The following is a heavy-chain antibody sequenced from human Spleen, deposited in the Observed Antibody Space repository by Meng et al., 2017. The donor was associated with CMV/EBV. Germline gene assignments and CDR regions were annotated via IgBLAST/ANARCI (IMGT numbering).Heavy chain of an antibody. V-gene: IGHV4-39*07. CDR3: ATFLVVGNYYSDY. J-gene: IGHJ4*02. Sequence: GSLRLSCSVSGVSISSHAYSWGWIRQPPGKGLDWMGTIYYTGTTYDNPSLLSRVTISVDTSKNQFSLNMRSVTAADTAVYYCATFLVVGNYYSDYWGQGALVTVSS. CDR2: IYYTGTT. CDR1: GVSISSHAYS. D-gene: IGHD2-15*01.